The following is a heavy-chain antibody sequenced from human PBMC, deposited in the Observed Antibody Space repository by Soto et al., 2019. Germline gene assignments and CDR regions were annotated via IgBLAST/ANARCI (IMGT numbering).Heavy chain of an antibody. D-gene: IGHD1-20*01. CDR1: GYMFSTYD. CDR3: ARDNRYNWNDEGWFDP. Sequence: QVQLVQSGAEVKKPGASVKVCCKASGYMFSTYDINWVRQAPGQGLEWMGWLNPNSGNTGYAQKFQGRVTMTRNTSINTTYMELSSLGSDDRAVYYCARDNRYNWNDEGWFDPWGQGTLVTVST. J-gene: IGHJ5*02. CDR2: LNPNSGNT. V-gene: IGHV1-8*01.